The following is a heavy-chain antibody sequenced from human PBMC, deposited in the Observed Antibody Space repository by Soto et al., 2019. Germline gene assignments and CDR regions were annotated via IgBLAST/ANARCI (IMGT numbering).Heavy chain of an antibody. CDR1: GFTFSSYS. CDR2: ISSSSSYI. D-gene: IGHD5-18*01. Sequence: GGSLRLSCAASGFTFSSYSMNWVRQAPGKGLEWVSSISSSSSYIYYADSVKGRFTISRDNAKNSLYLQMNSLRAEDTAVYYCARALVGYSYVLGDEWVDYWGQGTLVTVSS. V-gene: IGHV3-21*01. J-gene: IGHJ4*02. CDR3: ARALVGYSYVLGDEWVDY.